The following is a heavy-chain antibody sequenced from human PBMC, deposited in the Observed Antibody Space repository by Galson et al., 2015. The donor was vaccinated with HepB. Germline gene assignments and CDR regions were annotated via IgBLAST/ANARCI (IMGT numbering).Heavy chain of an antibody. D-gene: IGHD3-10*01. CDR2: TKSKTECGTT. J-gene: IGHJ6*02. CDR3: TTGAALYYYYYGMDV. V-gene: IGHV3-15*01. CDR1: GFPFSNGW. Sequence: SLTLSCAAAGFPFSNGWMSWYRQAPGRGREWVGRTKSKTECGTTDYAAPVKGRFTISRHDSKNTLSLQMNSLKTEDTTVYYCTTGAALYYYYYGMDVWGQGTTVTVSS.